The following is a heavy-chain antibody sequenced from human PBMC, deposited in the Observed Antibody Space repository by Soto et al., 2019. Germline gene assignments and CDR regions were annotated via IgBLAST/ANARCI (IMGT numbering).Heavy chain of an antibody. J-gene: IGHJ3*02. Sequence: SETLSLTCTVSGGSISSYYWSWIRQPPGKGLEWIGYIYYSGSTNYNPSLKSRVTISVDTSKNQFSLKLSSVTAADTAVYYCARQTDSYYTFDAFDIWGQATMVTVSS. D-gene: IGHD3-22*01. CDR3: ARQTDSYYTFDAFDI. V-gene: IGHV4-59*08. CDR1: GGSISSYY. CDR2: IYYSGST.